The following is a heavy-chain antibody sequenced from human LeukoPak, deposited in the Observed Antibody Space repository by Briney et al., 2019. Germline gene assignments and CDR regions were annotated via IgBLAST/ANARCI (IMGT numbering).Heavy chain of an antibody. Sequence: SETLSLTCTVSGGSISSGDYYWSWIRQPPGKGLEGIGYIYYSGSTYYNPSLKSRVTISVDTSKNQFSLKLSSVTAADTAVYYCARAIGFVAFDIWGQGTMVTVSS. CDR1: GGSISSGDYY. CDR3: ARAIGFVAFDI. D-gene: IGHD3-10*01. J-gene: IGHJ3*02. CDR2: IYYSGST. V-gene: IGHV4-30-4*01.